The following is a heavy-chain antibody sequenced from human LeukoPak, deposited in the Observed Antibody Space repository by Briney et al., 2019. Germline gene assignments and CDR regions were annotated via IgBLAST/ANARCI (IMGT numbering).Heavy chain of an antibody. Sequence: ASVKVSCKASGYTFTSYGISWVRQALGQGLEWMGWISAYNGNTNYAQKLQGRVTMTTDTSTSTAYMELRSLRSDDTAVYYCARDRSIAAAGTASHWGQGTLVTVSS. D-gene: IGHD6-13*01. CDR1: GYTFTSYG. V-gene: IGHV1-18*01. CDR3: ARDRSIAAAGTASH. CDR2: ISAYNGNT. J-gene: IGHJ4*02.